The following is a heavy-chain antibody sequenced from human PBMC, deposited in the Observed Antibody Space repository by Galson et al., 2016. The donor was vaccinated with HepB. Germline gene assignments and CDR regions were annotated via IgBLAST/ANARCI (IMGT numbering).Heavy chain of an antibody. CDR3: ARHSFLDDTSGYSIDS. CDR2: VYPSDSDT. J-gene: IGHJ4*02. D-gene: IGHD3-22*01. Sequence: QSGAEVKKPGESLKISCKVSGYRFTDYWIGWLRQMPGKGLDWMGIVYPSDSDTRYNPSFQGQVTISADKSISTAYLQWSRLKASDTAIYFCARHSFLDDTSGYSIDSWGQGTLVTVSS. CDR1: GYRFTDYW. V-gene: IGHV5-51*01.